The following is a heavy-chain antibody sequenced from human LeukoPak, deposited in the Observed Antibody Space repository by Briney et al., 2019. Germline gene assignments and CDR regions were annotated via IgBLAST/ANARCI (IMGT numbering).Heavy chain of an antibody. J-gene: IGHJ5*02. V-gene: IGHV1-18*01. Sequence: ASVKVSCKASGYTFTSYGISWVRQAPGQGLEWMGWISAYNGNTNYGQKLQGRVTMTTDTSTSTAYMELRSLRSDDTAVYYCARDDPYCSSTSCYLLSAWFDPWGQGTLVTVSS. CDR2: ISAYNGNT. D-gene: IGHD2-2*01. CDR1: GYTFTSYG. CDR3: ARDDPYCSSTSCYLLSAWFDP.